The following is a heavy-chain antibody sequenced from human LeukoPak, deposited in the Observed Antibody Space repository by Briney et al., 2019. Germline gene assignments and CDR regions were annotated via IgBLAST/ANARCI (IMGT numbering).Heavy chain of an antibody. D-gene: IGHD2-21*01. J-gene: IGHJ6*03. Sequence: SQTLSLTCAISGDSVSSNSAAWNWIRQSPSRGLEWLGRTYYRSKWYNDYAVSVKSRITINPDTSKNQFSLQLNSVTPEDTAVYYCARAFDIRPFWYYYYMDVWGKGTTVTVSS. CDR1: GDSVSSNSAA. V-gene: IGHV6-1*01. CDR3: ARAFDIRPFWYYYYMDV. CDR2: TYYRSKWYN.